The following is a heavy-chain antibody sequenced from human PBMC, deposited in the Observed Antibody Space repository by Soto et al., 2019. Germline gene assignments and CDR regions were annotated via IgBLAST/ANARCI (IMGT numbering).Heavy chain of an antibody. CDR1: GYSFTSYW. J-gene: IGHJ6*02. Sequence: PGESLKISCKGSGYSFTSYWIGWVRQMPGKGLEWMGIIYPGDSDTRYSPSFQGQVTISADKSISTAYLQWSSLKASDTAMYYCARQWLLWFGENPLGMDVWGQGTTVTVSS. V-gene: IGHV5-51*01. CDR3: ARQWLLWFGENPLGMDV. D-gene: IGHD3-10*01. CDR2: IYPGDSDT.